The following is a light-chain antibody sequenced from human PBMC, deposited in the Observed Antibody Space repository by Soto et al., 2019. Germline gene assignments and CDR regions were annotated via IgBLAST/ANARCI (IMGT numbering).Light chain of an antibody. Sequence: IQLTQSPSSLSASIGDRVTITCRASQDINSYLAWYQQKPGKAPNLLIYEASILQRGVPSRFSGSISGTDFTLTISSLQAEDFATYYCQQTRSYSSTFGGGTKVDIK. CDR3: QQTRSYSST. CDR1: QDINSY. V-gene: IGKV1-9*01. CDR2: EAS. J-gene: IGKJ4*01.